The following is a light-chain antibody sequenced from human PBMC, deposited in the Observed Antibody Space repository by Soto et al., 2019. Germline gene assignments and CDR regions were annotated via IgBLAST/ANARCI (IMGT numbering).Light chain of an antibody. J-gene: IGKJ1*01. CDR2: AAS. CDR1: QGITSY. V-gene: IGKV1-9*01. CDR3: PQLNGYPLT. Sequence: IQLTQSPSSLSASVGDRVTITCRASQGITSYLAWYQQKAGKAPKLLIYAASTLQSGVPSRFSGSGSGTEFTLTISSLQPEDFATYYCPQLNGYPLTFGQGTKVDIK.